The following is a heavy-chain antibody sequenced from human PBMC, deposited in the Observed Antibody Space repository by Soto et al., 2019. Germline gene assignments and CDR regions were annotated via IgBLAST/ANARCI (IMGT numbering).Heavy chain of an antibody. J-gene: IGHJ4*02. CDR1: GYTFTNYA. CDR3: ARVGAAAGPYYFDY. CDR2: INAGNGNT. D-gene: IGHD6-13*01. V-gene: IGHV1-3*01. Sequence: GASVKVSFKASGYTFTNYAIHWVCQAPGQRLEWMGWINAGNGNTKYSQKFQGRVTITRDTSASTAYMELSSLRSEDTAVYYCARVGAAAGPYYFDYWGQGTLVTVSS.